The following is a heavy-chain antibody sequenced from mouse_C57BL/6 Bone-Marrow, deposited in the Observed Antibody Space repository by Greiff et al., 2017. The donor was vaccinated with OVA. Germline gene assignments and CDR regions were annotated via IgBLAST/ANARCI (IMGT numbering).Heavy chain of an antibody. V-gene: IGHV1-26*01. CDR3: ARRDYYPYYGSSFFAY. D-gene: IGHD1-1*01. CDR1: GYTFTDYY. CDR2: INPNNGGT. Sequence: EVQLQQSGPELVKPGASVKISCKASGYTFTDYYMNWVKQSHGKSLEWIGDINPNNGGTSYNQKFKGKATLTVDKSSSTAYMELRSLTSEDSAVYYCARRDYYPYYGSSFFAYWGQGTLVTVSA. J-gene: IGHJ3*01.